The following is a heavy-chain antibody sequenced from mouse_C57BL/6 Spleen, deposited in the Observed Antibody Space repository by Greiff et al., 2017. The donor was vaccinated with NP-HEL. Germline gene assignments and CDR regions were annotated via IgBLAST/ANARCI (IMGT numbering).Heavy chain of an antibody. CDR3: ARTPSTCDYFDY. Sequence: QVQLQQSGAELVKPGASVKLSCKASGYTFTSYWMHWVKQRPGQGLEWIGMINPNSGSTNYNEKFKSKATLTVDKSSSTAYMQLSSLTSEDSAVYYCARTPSTCDYFDYWGQGTTLTVSS. J-gene: IGHJ2*01. CDR1: GYTFTSYW. V-gene: IGHV1-64*01. CDR2: INPNSGST.